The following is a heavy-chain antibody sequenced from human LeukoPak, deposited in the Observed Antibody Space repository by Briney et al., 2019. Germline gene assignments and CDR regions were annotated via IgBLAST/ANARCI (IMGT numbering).Heavy chain of an antibody. V-gene: IGHV4-38-2*02. Sequence: PSETLSLTCTVSGYSISSGYYWGWIRQPPGKGLEWIGRIYHSGSTYYNPSLKSRVTISVGTSKNQFSLKLSSVTAADTAVYYCARGPSPGYFAPPIDYWGQGTLVTVSS. CDR2: IYHSGST. J-gene: IGHJ4*02. CDR1: GYSISSGYY. D-gene: IGHD3-22*01. CDR3: ARGPSPGYFAPPIDY.